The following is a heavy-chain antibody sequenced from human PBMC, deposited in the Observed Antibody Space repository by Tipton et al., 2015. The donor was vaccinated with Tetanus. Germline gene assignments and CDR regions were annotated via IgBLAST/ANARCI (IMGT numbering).Heavy chain of an antibody. J-gene: IGHJ3*01. V-gene: IGHV4-59*01. CDR3: ARRSYCSSSRCFDAFDL. Sequence: TLSLTCAVYGGSLSRYYWTWIRQPPGKGLEWIAYIFHSGSTNYSPSLKSRVAISMDTSKNQISQKLSSVTAADTAVYYCARRSYCSSSRCFDAFDLWGQGTMVTVSS. CDR1: GGSLSRYY. CDR2: IFHSGST. D-gene: IGHD2-2*01.